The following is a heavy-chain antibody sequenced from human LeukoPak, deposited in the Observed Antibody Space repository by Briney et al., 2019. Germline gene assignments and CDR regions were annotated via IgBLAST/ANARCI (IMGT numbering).Heavy chain of an antibody. CDR2: ISSSSDTI. CDR3: ARAYGDFY. Sequence: GGSLRLSCAASGFSFSTYSMYWVRQAPGEGLEWVSYISSSSDTIYHADSVKGRFTISRDNAENSLYLQMNSLRAEDTAVYYCARAYGDFYWGQGTLVTVSS. CDR1: GFSFSTYS. D-gene: IGHD4-17*01. J-gene: IGHJ4*02. V-gene: IGHV3-48*04.